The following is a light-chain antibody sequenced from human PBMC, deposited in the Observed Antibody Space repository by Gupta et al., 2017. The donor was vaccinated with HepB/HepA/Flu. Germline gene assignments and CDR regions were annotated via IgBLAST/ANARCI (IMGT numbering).Light chain of an antibody. J-gene: IGLJ3*02. CDR2: VGTGGIVG. CDR1: SGYRTYK. CDR3: GADHGSGSNCVWV. Sequence: QPVLPQPPSASASLGASVTLTCTLSSGYRTYKVDWYQQRPGKGPRFVMRVGTGGIVGSKGDGIPDRFSVLGSGLNRYLTIKNIQEEDESDYHCGADHGSGSNCVWVFGGGTKLTVL. V-gene: IGLV9-49*01.